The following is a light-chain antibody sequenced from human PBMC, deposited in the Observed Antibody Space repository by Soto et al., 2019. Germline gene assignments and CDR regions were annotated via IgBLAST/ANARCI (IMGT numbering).Light chain of an antibody. CDR2: GAS. CDR3: QQYQNWPPIT. V-gene: IGKV3-15*01. J-gene: IGKJ5*01. CDR1: QSVSTK. Sequence: EILRTQSPATVSLPPGETATLSCRSIQSVSTKLAWYQQQPGQAPRLLINGASTRATGVPARFSGWGSGTEFTLTISSLQSEDFAVYYCQQYQNWPPITFGQGTRVEIK.